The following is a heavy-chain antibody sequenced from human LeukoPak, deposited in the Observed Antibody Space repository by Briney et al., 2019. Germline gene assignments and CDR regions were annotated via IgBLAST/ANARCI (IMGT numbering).Heavy chain of an antibody. J-gene: IGHJ4*02. CDR1: GGSISNYY. Sequence: SETLSLTCTVSGGSISNYYWSWIRQPAGKGLEWIGRIYTSGSTNYNPSLKSRVTMSVDTSKNQFSLKLSSVTAADTAVYYCARSPTNDSSGYYPGDYWGQGTLVTVSS. D-gene: IGHD3-22*01. CDR2: IYTSGST. CDR3: ARSPTNDSSGYYPGDY. V-gene: IGHV4-4*07.